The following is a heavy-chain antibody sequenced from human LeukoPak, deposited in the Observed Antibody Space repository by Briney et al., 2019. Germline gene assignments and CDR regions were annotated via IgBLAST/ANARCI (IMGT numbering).Heavy chain of an antibody. CDR1: GFTFSSYW. D-gene: IGHD3-22*01. Sequence: GGALRLSCAASGFTFSSYWMHSVRQAPGKGLVWVSRIYSDGSSTSYADSVKGRFPSSRDNAKNTRSLEMNSRRAEDTAVYYCARVIDYYDNWFDPWGQGTLVTVSS. V-gene: IGHV3-74*01. J-gene: IGHJ5*02. CDR2: IYSDGSST. CDR3: ARVIDYYDNWFDP.